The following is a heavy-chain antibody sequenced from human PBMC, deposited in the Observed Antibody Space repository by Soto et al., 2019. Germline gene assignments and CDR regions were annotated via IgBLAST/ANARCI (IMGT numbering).Heavy chain of an antibody. Sequence: QVPLQESGPGLVKPSQTLSLTCTVSGGSTNGGRYYWNWIRQHPGKGLKWIGYLYESGTIDYNPSLKSRVIISGGTSKNPFSLGLISVTAADPAVYYCARDRGFGMDAWGQGTMVIVSS. J-gene: IGHJ6*02. CDR3: ARDRGFGMDA. CDR2: LYESGTI. CDR1: GGSTNGGRYY. V-gene: IGHV4-31*03.